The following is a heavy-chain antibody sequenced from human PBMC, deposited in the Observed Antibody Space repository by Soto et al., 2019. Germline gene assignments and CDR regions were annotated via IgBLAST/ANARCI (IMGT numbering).Heavy chain of an antibody. CDR2: IIPIFGTA. J-gene: IGHJ3*02. Sequence: SVKVSCKASGGTFSSYAISWVRQAPGQGLEWMGGIIPIFGTASYAQKFQGRVTITADKSTSTAYMELSSLRAEDTAVCYCARERGQLIVVVPAAWLGVGVFDIWGQGTRVTVSS. CDR3: ARERGQLIVVVPAAWLGVGVFDI. CDR1: GGTFSSYA. V-gene: IGHV1-69*06. D-gene: IGHD2-2*01.